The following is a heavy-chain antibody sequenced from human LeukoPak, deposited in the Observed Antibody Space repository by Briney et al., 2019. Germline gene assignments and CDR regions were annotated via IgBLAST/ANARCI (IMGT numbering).Heavy chain of an antibody. V-gene: IGHV3-48*04. CDR3: ARHSGYDFGVDY. CDR2: ISSSSTI. Sequence: PGGSLRLSCAASGFTFSSYSMNWVRQAPGKGLGWVSYISSSSTIYYADSVKGRFTISRDNAKNSLYLQMNSLRAEDTAVYYCARHSGYDFGVDYWGQGTLVTVSS. D-gene: IGHD5-12*01. J-gene: IGHJ4*02. CDR1: GFTFSSYS.